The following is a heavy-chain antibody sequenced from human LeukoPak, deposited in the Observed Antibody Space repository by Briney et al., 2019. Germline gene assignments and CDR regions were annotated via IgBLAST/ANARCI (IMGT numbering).Heavy chain of an antibody. Sequence: PGGSLRLSCGASTFTFSSYGMSWVRQAPGKGLEWVSAISGSGGSTYYADSVKGRFTISRDSSKNSLYLQMNSLRAEDTAVYYCAKDGYCSAGSCFSANDAFDIWGQGTMVTVSS. CDR2: ISGSGGST. J-gene: IGHJ3*02. D-gene: IGHD2-15*01. CDR3: AKDGYCSAGSCFSANDAFDI. CDR1: TFTFSSYG. V-gene: IGHV3-23*01.